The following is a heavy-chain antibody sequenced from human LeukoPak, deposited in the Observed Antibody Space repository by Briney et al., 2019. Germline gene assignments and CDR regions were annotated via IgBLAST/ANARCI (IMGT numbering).Heavy chain of an antibody. CDR2: INWNGGST. D-gene: IGHD3-16*02. Sequence: GGSLRLSCAASGFTFDDYGMSWVRQAPGKGLEWVSGINWNGGSTGYADSVKGRFTISRDNSKNTLYLQMGSLRAEDMAVYYCARGIMITFGGVIVEGSYFDYWGQGTLVTVSS. CDR1: GFTFDDYG. CDR3: ARGIMITFGGVIVEGSYFDY. J-gene: IGHJ4*02. V-gene: IGHV3-20*04.